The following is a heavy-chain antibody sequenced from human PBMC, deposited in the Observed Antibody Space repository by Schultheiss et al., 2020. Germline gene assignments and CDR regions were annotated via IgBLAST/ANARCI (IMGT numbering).Heavy chain of an antibody. CDR1: GFTFSSYG. Sequence: WGSMRLSCAASGFTFSSYGMHWVRQAPGKGLEWVAVIWYDGSNKYYADSVKGRFTISRDNSKNTLYLQMNSLRAEDTAVYYCAKDLGVRGNSDYWGQGTLITVAS. J-gene: IGHJ4*02. CDR3: AKDLGVRGNSDY. V-gene: IGHV3-33*06. CDR2: IWYDGSNK. D-gene: IGHD3-10*01.